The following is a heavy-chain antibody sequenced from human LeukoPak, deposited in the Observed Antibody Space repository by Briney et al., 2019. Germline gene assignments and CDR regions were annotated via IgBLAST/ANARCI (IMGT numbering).Heavy chain of an antibody. CDR1: GYTFTSYG. CDR2: ISAYNGNT. CDR3: ARGSSSDWDGRYWYFDL. D-gene: IGHD3-9*01. Sequence: ASVKVSCKASGYTFTSYGISWVRQAPGQGLEWMGWISAYNGNTNYAQKLQGRVIMTTDTSTSTAYMELRSLRSDDTAVYYCARGSSSDWDGRYWYFDLWGRGTLVTVSS. V-gene: IGHV1-18*01. J-gene: IGHJ2*01.